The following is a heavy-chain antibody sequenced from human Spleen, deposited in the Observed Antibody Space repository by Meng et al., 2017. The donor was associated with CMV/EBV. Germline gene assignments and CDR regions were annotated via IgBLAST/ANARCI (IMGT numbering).Heavy chain of an antibody. CDR1: GGSISSSNL. V-gene: IGHV4-4*02. D-gene: IGHD2-21*02. CDR3: ARIERRRILKYCGSDCSTTDY. CDR2: IYQNGST. J-gene: IGHJ4*02. Sequence: QVQLQESGPGLVKPSGTLSLTCAVSGGSISSSNLWTWVRQVPGKGLEWIGEIYQNGSTNYNPSLKSRVTISVDKFKNQFSLKLGSVTAADTAVYYCARIERRRILKYCGSDCSTTDYWGQGTLVTVSS.